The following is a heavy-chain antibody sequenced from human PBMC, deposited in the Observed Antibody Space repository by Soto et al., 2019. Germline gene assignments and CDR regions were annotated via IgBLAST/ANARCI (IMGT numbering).Heavy chain of an antibody. Sequence: GGSLILSCAISDLYVSSNYLSWIRPAPGKGLEWVSVHYSGGSTYYADSVQGRFTISRDKSNNTLYLQMRRVRAEDTAVYFCARHRHPRGTVGATSPLDPWGQGTQVTVS. J-gene: IGHJ5*02. V-gene: IGHV3-53*01. D-gene: IGHD1-26*01. CDR3: ARHRHPRGTVGATSPLDP. CDR2: HYSGGST. CDR1: DLYVSSNY.